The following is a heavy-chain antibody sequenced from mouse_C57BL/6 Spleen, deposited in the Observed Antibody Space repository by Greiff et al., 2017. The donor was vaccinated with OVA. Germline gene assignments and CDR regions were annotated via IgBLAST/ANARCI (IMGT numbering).Heavy chain of an antibody. CDR1: GYTFTSYW. CDR3: ARGSIAWFAY. CDR2: INPSDSYT. V-gene: IGHV1-50*01. J-gene: IGHJ3*01. Sequence: QVQLQQPGAELVKPGASVKLSCKASGYTFTSYWMQWVKQRPGQGLEWIGEINPSDSYTNYNQKFKGKATLTVDTSSSTAYMQLSSLTSEDSAVYYCARGSIAWFAYGGKGTLVTVSA. D-gene: IGHD1-1*01.